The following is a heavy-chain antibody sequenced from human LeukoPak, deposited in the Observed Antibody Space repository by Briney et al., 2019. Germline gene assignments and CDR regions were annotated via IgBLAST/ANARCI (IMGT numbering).Heavy chain of an antibody. V-gene: IGHV3-30*02. D-gene: IGHD6-13*01. CDR1: GFTFSSYG. J-gene: IGHJ4*02. CDR2: IRYDGSNK. Sequence: GGSLRPSCAASGFTFSSYGMHWVRQAPGKGLEWVAFIRYDGSNKYYADSVKGRFTISRDNSKNTLYLQMNSLRAEDTAVYYCAKDRSAIAAAGRLEYWGQGTLVTVSS. CDR3: AKDRSAIAAAGRLEY.